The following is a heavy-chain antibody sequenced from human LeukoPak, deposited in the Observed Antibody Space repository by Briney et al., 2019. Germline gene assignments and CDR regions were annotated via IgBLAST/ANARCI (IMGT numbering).Heavy chain of an antibody. J-gene: IGHJ6*04. CDR2: ISYDGSNK. D-gene: IGHD6-19*01. V-gene: IGHV3-30*04. Sequence: GGSRRLSCAASGFTFSSYAMHWVRQAPGKGLEWVAVISYDGSNKYYADSVKGRFTISRDNSKNTLYLQMNSLRAEDTAVYYCARVPPYSSGFLNGMDVWGKGTTVTVSS. CDR1: GFTFSSYA. CDR3: ARVPPYSSGFLNGMDV.